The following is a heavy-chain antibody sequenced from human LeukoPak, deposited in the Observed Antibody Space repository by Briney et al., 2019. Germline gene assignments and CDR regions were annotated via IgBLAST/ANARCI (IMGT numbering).Heavy chain of an antibody. CDR2: IIPIFGTA. CDR1: GGTFSSYA. CDR3: ARGGGWLQLSTHFDY. Sequence: SVKVSCKAFGGTFSSYAISWVRQAPGQGLEWMGGIIPIFGTANYAQKFQGRVTITTDESTSTAYMELSSLRSEDTAVYYCARGGGWLQLSTHFDYWGQGTLVTVPS. J-gene: IGHJ4*02. D-gene: IGHD5-24*01. V-gene: IGHV1-69*05.